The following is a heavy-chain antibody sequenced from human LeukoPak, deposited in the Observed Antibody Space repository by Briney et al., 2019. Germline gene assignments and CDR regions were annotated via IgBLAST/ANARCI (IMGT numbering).Heavy chain of an antibody. CDR1: GFTFIIFE. J-gene: IGHJ3*02. V-gene: IGHV3-48*03. CDR3: ASYYYDSSGYWVHAFDI. Sequence: GGSLRLSCAASGFTFIIFEMNWVRQAPGKGLEWVSYISSSGSIRYYADSVKGRFTISRDNAKNSLYLQMNSLRAEDTAVYYCASYYYDSSGYWVHAFDIWGQGTMVTVSS. CDR2: ISSSGSIR. D-gene: IGHD3-22*01.